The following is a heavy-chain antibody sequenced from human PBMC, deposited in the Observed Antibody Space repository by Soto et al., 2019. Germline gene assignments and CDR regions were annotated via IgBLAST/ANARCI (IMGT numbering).Heavy chain of an antibody. Sequence: PGVSLRLSCAASGFTFSSYGMHWVRQAPGKGLEWVAVIWYDGSNKYYADSVKGRFTISRDNSKNTLYLQMNSLRAEDTAVYYCAKRELPYGMDVWGQGTTVTVSS. J-gene: IGHJ6*02. CDR1: GFTFSSYG. CDR2: IWYDGSNK. CDR3: AKRELPYGMDV. V-gene: IGHV3-33*06. D-gene: IGHD1-7*01.